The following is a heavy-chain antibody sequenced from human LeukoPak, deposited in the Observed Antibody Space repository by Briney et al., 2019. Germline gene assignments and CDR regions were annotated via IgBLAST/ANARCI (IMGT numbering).Heavy chain of an antibody. CDR2: IKHDGNEK. CDR1: GFTFRSYL. Sequence: GSLGLSFTASGFTFRSYLMAWVRQAPGEGLGGVANIKHDGNEKYYVDSVMGRLIISRDNAKNSLFLQMNNVRVEDMAVYYCVKEGWKHILDYWGQGTLVTVSS. J-gene: IGHJ4*02. D-gene: IGHD4-23*01. CDR3: VKEGWKHILDY. V-gene: IGHV3-7*01.